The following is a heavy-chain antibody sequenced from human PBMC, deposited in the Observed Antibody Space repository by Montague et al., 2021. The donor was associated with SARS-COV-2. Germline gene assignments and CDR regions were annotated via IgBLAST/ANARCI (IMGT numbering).Heavy chain of an antibody. V-gene: IGHV3-48*03. CDR1: GFIFSSYE. Sequence: SLRLSCAASGFIFSSYEMNWVRQAPGKGLEWVSYISHSGDTKYYADSVKGRFTISRDNAKNSLYLQMSSLRAEDTAVYYCARAGEDYYYDSSGFLYWGQGTLVTVSP. CDR2: ISHSGDTK. D-gene: IGHD3-22*01. CDR3: ARAGEDYYYDSSGFLY. J-gene: IGHJ4*02.